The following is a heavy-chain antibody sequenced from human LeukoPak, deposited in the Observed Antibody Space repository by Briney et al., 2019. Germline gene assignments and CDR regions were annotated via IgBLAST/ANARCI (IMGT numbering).Heavy chain of an antibody. D-gene: IGHD3-3*01. CDR3: ASLGVANHDAFDI. CDR1: GYSFTSYW. V-gene: IGHV5-51*01. Sequence: GESLQISCKGSGYSFTSYWIGWVRQMPGKGLEWMGIIYPGDSDTRYSPSFQGQVTISADKSISTAYLQWSSLKASDTAMYYCASLGVANHDAFDIWGQGTMVTVSS. J-gene: IGHJ3*02. CDR2: IYPGDSDT.